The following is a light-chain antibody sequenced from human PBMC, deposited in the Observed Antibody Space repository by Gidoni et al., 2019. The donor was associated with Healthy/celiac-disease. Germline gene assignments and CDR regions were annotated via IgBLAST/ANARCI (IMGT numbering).Light chain of an antibody. V-gene: IGKV1-39*01. J-gene: IGKJ2*01. Sequence: DIQLTQSPSSLSASVGDRVTITCRASQSISSYFNWYQQKPGKAPKLLIDAASSLQSGVPSRFSGSGSGTDFTLTISSLQPEDFATYYCQQSYSTPPTFGQGTKLEIK. CDR3: QQSYSTPPT. CDR1: QSISSY. CDR2: AAS.